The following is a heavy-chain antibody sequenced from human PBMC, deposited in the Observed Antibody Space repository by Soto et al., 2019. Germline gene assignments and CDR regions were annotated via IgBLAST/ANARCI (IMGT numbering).Heavy chain of an antibody. J-gene: IGHJ4*02. V-gene: IGHV4-34*01. Sequence: QVQLQQWGAGLLKPSETLSLTCAMFGGGSFSGFYWSWIRQSPGKGLEWIGEVNHSGTTNYNPSLKSRVTILIDTSKKQLSLKLSSVTAADTAVYYCARAVWFGNMDYFENWGQGTLVTVSS. CDR3: ARAVWFGNMDYFEN. D-gene: IGHD3-10*01. CDR2: VNHSGTT. CDR1: GGGSFSGFY.